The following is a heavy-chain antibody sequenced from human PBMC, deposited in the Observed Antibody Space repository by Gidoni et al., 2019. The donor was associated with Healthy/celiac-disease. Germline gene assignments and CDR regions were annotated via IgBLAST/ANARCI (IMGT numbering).Heavy chain of an antibody. CDR2: ISGSGGST. D-gene: IGHD1-1*01. Sequence: EVQLLESGGGLVQPGGSLRLSCAASAFTFSSYAMSWVRQAQGKGLEWVSAISGSGGSTYYADSVKGRFTISRDNSKNTLYLQMNSLRAEDTAVYYCATNWAVGDPAGSFDYWGQGTLVTVSS. J-gene: IGHJ4*02. CDR1: AFTFSSYA. V-gene: IGHV3-23*01. CDR3: ATNWAVGDPAGSFDY.